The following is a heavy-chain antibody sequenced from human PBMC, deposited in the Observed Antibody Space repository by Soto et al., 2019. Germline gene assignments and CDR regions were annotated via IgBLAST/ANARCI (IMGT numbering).Heavy chain of an antibody. Sequence: SETLSLTCTVSGGSISSGGYYWTWIRQHPGKGLEWIGYNYYSGSTNYNPSLKSRVTISVDTSKNQFSLKLSSVTAADTAVYYCARVERPSGRVVRGFNWFDPWGQGTLVTVSS. D-gene: IGHD3-10*01. J-gene: IGHJ5*02. CDR1: GGSISSGGYY. CDR2: NYYSGST. CDR3: ARVERPSGRVVRGFNWFDP. V-gene: IGHV4-61*08.